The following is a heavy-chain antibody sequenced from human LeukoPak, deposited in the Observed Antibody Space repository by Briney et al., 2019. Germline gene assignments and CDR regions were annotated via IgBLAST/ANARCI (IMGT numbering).Heavy chain of an antibody. CDR3: ARQTSFNFYSGFYSYFDF. Sequence: PSETLSLTCSVSDGSISSNTHYWGWLRQPPGRGLEWIGSIYYRGSSYKEASLTSRVTISVDTSKNEFSLSLRSVTAADTAVYYCARQTSFNFYSGFYSYFDFWGQGALVTVSS. J-gene: IGHJ4*02. CDR1: DGSISSNTHY. D-gene: IGHD3-3*01. CDR2: IYYRGSS. V-gene: IGHV4-39*01.